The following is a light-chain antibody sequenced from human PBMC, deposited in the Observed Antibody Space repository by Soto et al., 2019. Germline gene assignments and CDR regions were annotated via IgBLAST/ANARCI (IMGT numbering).Light chain of an antibody. CDR3: QQYNSYS. V-gene: IGKV1-5*01. CDR2: HAS. J-gene: IGKJ1*01. Sequence: DIQMTQSPSTLPASVGDRVTITCRASQSISNWLAWYQKKTGTAPKVLIYHASNLQSGVPSRFSGSGSGTEFTLTISSLQPDAFATYYCQQYNSYSFGQGTKVDIK. CDR1: QSISNW.